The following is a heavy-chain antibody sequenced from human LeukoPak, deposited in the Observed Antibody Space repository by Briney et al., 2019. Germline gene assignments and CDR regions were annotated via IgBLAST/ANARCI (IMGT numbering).Heavy chain of an antibody. V-gene: IGHV4-34*01. CDR3: ARVTAVAGSSAY. CDR2: ITHSGST. D-gene: IGHD6-19*01. CDR1: GGSFSGYY. J-gene: IGHJ4*02. Sequence: SETLSLTCAVYGGSFSGYYWSWIRQPPGKGLEWIGEITHSGSTNYNPSLTSRATISVDTSKSQFSLKLSSVTAADTAVYYCARVTAVAGSSAYWGQGTLVTVSS.